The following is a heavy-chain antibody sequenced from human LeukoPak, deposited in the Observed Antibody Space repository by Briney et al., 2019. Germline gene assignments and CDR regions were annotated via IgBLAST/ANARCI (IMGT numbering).Heavy chain of an antibody. CDR2: IIPIFGTA. V-gene: IGHV1-69*13. Sequence: GASVKVSCKASGGTFISYAISWVRQAPGQGLEWMGGIIPIFGTANYAQKFQGRVTITADESTSTAYMELSSLRSEDTAVYYCARGRDSNLHNYYYYGMDVWGQGTTVTVSS. J-gene: IGHJ6*02. CDR1: GGTFISYA. CDR3: ARGRDSNLHNYYYYGMDV. D-gene: IGHD4-11*01.